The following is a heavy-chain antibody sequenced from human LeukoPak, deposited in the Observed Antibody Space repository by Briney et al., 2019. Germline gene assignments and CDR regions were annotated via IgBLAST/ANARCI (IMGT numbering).Heavy chain of an antibody. V-gene: IGHV3-30-3*01. CDR3: ARDKRQWLVRHYFDY. J-gene: IGHJ4*02. CDR1: GFTFSSYA. D-gene: IGHD6-19*01. Sequence: PGGSLRLSCAASGFTFSSYAMHWVRQAPGKGLEWVAVISYDGSNKYYADSVKGRFTISRDNSKNTLYLQMNSLRAEDTAVYYCARDKRQWLVRHYFDYWGQGTLVTVSS. CDR2: ISYDGSNK.